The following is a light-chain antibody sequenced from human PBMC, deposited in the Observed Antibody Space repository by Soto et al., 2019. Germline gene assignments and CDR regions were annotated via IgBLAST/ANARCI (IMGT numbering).Light chain of an antibody. Sequence: DIQMTQSPSSLSASVGDRVTITCRASQGISNYLAWYQQKPGKVPTLLISGASTLHLGVPSRFSGSGSGTDFTLTISSLQPEDAATYYCQRYNHGLTFGPGTKVDI. V-gene: IGKV1-27*01. CDR1: QGISNY. J-gene: IGKJ1*01. CDR3: QRYNHGLT. CDR2: GAS.